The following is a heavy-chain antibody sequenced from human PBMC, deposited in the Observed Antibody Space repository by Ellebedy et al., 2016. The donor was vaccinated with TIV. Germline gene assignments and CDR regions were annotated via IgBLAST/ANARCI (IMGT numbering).Heavy chain of an antibody. CDR3: ARVGGGTAADYFDY. Sequence: SETLSLXXTVSGGSISSSSYYWGWIRQPPGKGLEWIGSIYYSGSTYYNPSLKSRVTISVDTSKNQFSLKLSSVTAADTAVYYCARVGGGTAADYFDYWGQGTLVTVSS. D-gene: IGHD2-21*02. CDR2: IYYSGST. V-gene: IGHV4-39*07. J-gene: IGHJ4*02. CDR1: GGSISSSSYY.